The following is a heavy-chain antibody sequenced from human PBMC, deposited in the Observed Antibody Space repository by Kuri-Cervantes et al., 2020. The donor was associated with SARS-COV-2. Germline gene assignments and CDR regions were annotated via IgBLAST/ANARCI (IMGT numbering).Heavy chain of an antibody. J-gene: IGHJ4*02. Sequence: GESLKISCAASGFTFSDYYMSWIRQAPGKGLEWVAVISYDGSNKYYADSVKGRFTISRDNSKNTLYLQMNSLRAEDTAVYYCAVTVTRPPYWGQGTLVTVSS. D-gene: IGHD4-17*01. CDR2: ISYDGSNK. CDR3: AVTVTRPPY. CDR1: GFTFSDYY. V-gene: IGHV3-30-3*01.